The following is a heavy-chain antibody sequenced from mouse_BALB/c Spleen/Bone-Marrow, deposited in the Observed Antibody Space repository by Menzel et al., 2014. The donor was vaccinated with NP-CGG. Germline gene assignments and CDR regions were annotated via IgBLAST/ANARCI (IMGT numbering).Heavy chain of an antibody. V-gene: IGHV14-3*02. J-gene: IGHJ4*01. D-gene: IGHD4-1*01. CDR3: ARWEYYAMDY. CDR1: GFNIKDAY. Sequence: EVQLQQSGAELVKPGASVKLSCTASGFNIKDAYMHWVKQRPEQGLEWIGRIDPANGNTKYDPKFQGKATITADTSSNTAYLQLSSLTSEDTAVYYCARWEYYAMDYWGQGTSVTVSS. CDR2: IDPANGNT.